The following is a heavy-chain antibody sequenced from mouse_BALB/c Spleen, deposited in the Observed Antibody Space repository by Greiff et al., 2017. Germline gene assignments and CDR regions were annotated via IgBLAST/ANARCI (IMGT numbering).Heavy chain of an antibody. CDR2: IWSGGST. D-gene: IGHD1-1*01. V-gene: IGHV2-2*02. J-gene: IGHJ1*01. CDR1: GFSLTSYG. CDR3: ARNGAYGYWYFDV. Sequence: VQLQQSGPGLVQPSQSLSITCTVSGFSLTSYGVHWVRQSPGKGLEWLGVIWSGGSTDYNAAFISSQSISKDNSKSQVFFKMNSLQANDTAIYYCARNGAYGYWYFDVWGAGTTVTVSS.